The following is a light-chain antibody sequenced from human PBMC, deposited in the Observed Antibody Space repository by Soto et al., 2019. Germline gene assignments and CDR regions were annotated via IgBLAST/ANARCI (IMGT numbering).Light chain of an antibody. CDR2: AAS. Sequence: DFQMTQSPSSLSASVGDRVTITCRASQGINNYLAWYQQKPGKVPKLLIYAASALQSGVPSRFIGSGSGTDFTLTISSLQPEDAATYYYQKYVEAPKTFGQGTKLEIK. CDR1: QGINNY. V-gene: IGKV1-27*01. CDR3: QKYVEAPKT. J-gene: IGKJ2*01.